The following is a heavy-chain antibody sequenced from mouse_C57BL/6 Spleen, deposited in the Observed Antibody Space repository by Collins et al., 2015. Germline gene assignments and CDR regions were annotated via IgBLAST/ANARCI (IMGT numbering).Heavy chain of an antibody. CDR2: IDPSDRET. CDR3: AREVVTPFDY. V-gene: IGHV1-52*01. D-gene: IGHD2-2*01. CDR1: GYTFTSYW. Sequence: QVQLQQPGAELVRPGSSVKLSCKASGYTFTSYWMHWVKQRPIQGLEWIGNIDPSDRETHYNQKFKDKATLTVDKSSSTAYMQLSSLTSEDSAVYYCAREVVTPFDYWGQGTTLTVSS. J-gene: IGHJ2*01.